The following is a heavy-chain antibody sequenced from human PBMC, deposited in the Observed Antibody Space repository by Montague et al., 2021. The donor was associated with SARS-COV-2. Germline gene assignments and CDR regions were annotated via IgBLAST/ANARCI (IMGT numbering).Heavy chain of an antibody. J-gene: IGHJ4*02. V-gene: IGHV4-39*01. Sequence: SETLSLTCTVSGGSIRSSDHSWGWNRQPPGQRLVWIRSINFSGNSYSYPSLQRRVTISVDTSKNQLSLRLRSVTAADMADYYCARQDGMSTLIPGSLDHWGQGTLVTVSS. CDR1: GGSIRSSDHS. CDR3: ARQDGMSTLIPGSLDH. CDR2: INFSGNS. D-gene: IGHD5-24*01.